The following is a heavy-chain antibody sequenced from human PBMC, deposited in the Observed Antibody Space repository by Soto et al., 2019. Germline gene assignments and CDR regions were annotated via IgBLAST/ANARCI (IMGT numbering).Heavy chain of an antibody. CDR3: ARSYSTGWYYFAY. Sequence: QVQLQESGPGLVKPSETLSLTCTVSGGSISSYYWSWIRQPPGKGLEWIGYIHYSGSTNYNPSLKSRVTISVDTPKNQFPLKLSSVPAADTAVYYCARSYSTGWYYFAYWGQGTLVTVSS. D-gene: IGHD6-19*01. CDR1: GGSISSYY. J-gene: IGHJ4*02. V-gene: IGHV4-59*01. CDR2: IHYSGST.